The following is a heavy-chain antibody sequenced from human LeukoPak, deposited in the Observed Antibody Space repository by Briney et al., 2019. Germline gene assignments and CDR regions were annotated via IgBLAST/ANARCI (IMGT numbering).Heavy chain of an antibody. CDR3: ARDLNSRNSYELGY. Sequence: GGSLRLSCAASGFTFSDYAMSWVRQAPGKGLEWVSSISGSGTSTYYADSVKGRFTISRDNSKNTLYLQMNSLRAEDTAVYYCARDLNSRNSYELGYWGQGTLVTVSS. CDR1: GFTFSDYA. V-gene: IGHV3-23*01. J-gene: IGHJ4*02. D-gene: IGHD7-27*01. CDR2: ISGSGTST.